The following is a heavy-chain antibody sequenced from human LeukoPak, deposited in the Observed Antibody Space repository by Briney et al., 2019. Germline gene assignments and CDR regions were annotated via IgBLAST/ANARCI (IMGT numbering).Heavy chain of an antibody. D-gene: IGHD4-23*01. CDR3: AREVATQDYYYYMDV. CDR2: ISWNSGSI. V-gene: IGHV3-9*01. Sequence: PGRSLRLSCAASGFTFDDYAMHWVRQAPGKGLEWVSGISWNSGSIGYADSVKGRFTISRDNAKNSLYLQMNSLRAEDTAFYYCAREVATQDYYYYMDVWGKGTTVTVSS. CDR1: GFTFDDYA. J-gene: IGHJ6*03.